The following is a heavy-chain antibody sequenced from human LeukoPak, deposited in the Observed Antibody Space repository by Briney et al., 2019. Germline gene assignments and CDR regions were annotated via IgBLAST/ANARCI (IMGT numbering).Heavy chain of an antibody. J-gene: IGHJ5*02. CDR3: ARTYDRSTYGVHYFDP. V-gene: IGHV3-7*01. Sequence: GGSLRLSCAASGFTFSRYWMSWVRQAPGKGLEWVSSINKDGSEKFHADPATGRFTISRDNAKNSLFLQMNTLGAEDAAVYYCARTYDRSTYGVHYFDPWGQGTLVTVSS. CDR1: GFTFSRYW. D-gene: IGHD3-22*01. CDR2: INKDGSEK.